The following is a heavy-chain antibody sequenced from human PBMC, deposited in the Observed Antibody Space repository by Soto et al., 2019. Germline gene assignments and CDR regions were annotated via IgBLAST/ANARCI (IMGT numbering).Heavy chain of an antibody. CDR2: ISSSSSYI. CDR3: ARANGGYCSGGSCYRSYYYYYYMDV. Sequence: EVQLVESGGGLVKPGGSLRLSCAASGFTFSSYSMNWVRQAPGKGLEWVSSISSSSSYIYYADSVKGRFTISRDNAKNSLYLQMNGLRAEDTAVYYCARANGGYCSGGSCYRSYYYYYYMDVWGKGTTVTVSS. V-gene: IGHV3-21*01. D-gene: IGHD2-15*01. CDR1: GFTFSSYS. J-gene: IGHJ6*03.